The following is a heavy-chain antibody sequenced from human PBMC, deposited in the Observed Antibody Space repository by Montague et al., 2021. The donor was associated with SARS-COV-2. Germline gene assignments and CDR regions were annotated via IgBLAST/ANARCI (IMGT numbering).Heavy chain of an antibody. J-gene: IGHJ6*02. Sequence: SETLSLTCTVSGASISTGPFYWSWIRQYPGKGLEWIGYTSYSGSTDYNPSLKSRVTISIDTSKNQFSLKLSSVTAADTAVYYCARWGEYYDSPYYYYAMDVWGQGTTVTVSS. CDR3: ARWGEYYDSPYYYYAMDV. D-gene: IGHD3-3*01. V-gene: IGHV4-61*01. CDR1: GASISTGPFY. CDR2: TSYSGST.